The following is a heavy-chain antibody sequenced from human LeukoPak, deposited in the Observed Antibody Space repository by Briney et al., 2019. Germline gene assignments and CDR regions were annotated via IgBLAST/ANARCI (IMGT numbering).Heavy chain of an antibody. D-gene: IGHD2-15*01. V-gene: IGHV1-2*02. J-gene: IGHJ6*02. CDR1: GYTFTGYY. Sequence: GASVKVSCKASGYTFTGYYMHWVRQAPGQGLEWMGWINPNSGGTNYAQKFQGRVTMTRDTSISTAYMELSRLRSDDTAVYYCARSQGCSGGSCYEYYYYGMDVWGQGTTVTVSS. CDR3: ARSQGCSGGSCYEYYYYGMDV. CDR2: INPNSGGT.